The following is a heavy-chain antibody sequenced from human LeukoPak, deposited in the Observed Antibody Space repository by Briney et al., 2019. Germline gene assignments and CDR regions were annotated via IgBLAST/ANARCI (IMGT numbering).Heavy chain of an antibody. CDR3: ARIPHYYDSSGFFDY. J-gene: IGHJ4*02. CDR1: GFTVSSNY. CDR2: IYSGGST. V-gene: IGHV3-53*01. D-gene: IGHD3-22*01. Sequence: PGGSLRLSCAASGFTVSSNYMSWVRQAPGKGLEWVSVIYSGGSTYYADSVKGRFTISRDNSKNTLYLQMNSLRAEDTAVYYCARIPHYYDSSGFFDYWGQGTLVTVSS.